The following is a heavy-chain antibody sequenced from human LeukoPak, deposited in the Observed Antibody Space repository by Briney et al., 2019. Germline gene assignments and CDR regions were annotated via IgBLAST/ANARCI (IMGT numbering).Heavy chain of an antibody. CDR3: AQGSAAGGLTLLGDPDPNYFDY. D-gene: IGHD6-13*01. CDR1: GFTFSSYG. CDR2: IWYDGSNK. Sequence: PGGSLRLSCAASGFTFSSYGMHWVRQAPGKGLEWVAVIWYDGSNKYYADSVKGRFTISRDNSKNALYLQMDSLRAEDTAVYYCAQGSAAGGLTLLGDPDPNYFDYWGQGTLVTVSS. V-gene: IGHV3-33*06. J-gene: IGHJ4*02.